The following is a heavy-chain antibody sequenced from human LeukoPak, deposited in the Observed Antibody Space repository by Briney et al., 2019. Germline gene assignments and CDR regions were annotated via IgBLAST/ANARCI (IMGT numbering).Heavy chain of an antibody. CDR2: IYYSGST. J-gene: IGHJ4*02. CDR1: GGXISSSSYY. Sequence: PSETLSLTCTVSGGXISSSSYYWGWIRQPPGKGLEWTGGIYYSGSTYYNPSLKSRVTISVDTSKNQFSLKLSSVTAADTAVYYCARHGGRRIVATIKSGFDYWGQGTLVTVSS. V-gene: IGHV4-39*01. CDR3: ARHGGRRIVATIKSGFDY. D-gene: IGHD5-12*01.